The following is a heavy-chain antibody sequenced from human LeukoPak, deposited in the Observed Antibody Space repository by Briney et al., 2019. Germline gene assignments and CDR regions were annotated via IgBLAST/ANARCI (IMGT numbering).Heavy chain of an antibody. D-gene: IGHD2-2*01. CDR1: GFTFSSYS. CDR2: ISSSSSYI. V-gene: IGHV3-21*01. Sequence: PGGSLRLSCAASGFTFSSYSMNWVRQAPGKGLEWVSSISSSSSYIYYADSVKGRFTISRDNSKNTLYLQMNSLRADDAAVYYCARDPPAAMRGNFYYGLDVWGQGTTVTVSS. CDR3: ARDPPAAMRGNFYYGLDV. J-gene: IGHJ6*02.